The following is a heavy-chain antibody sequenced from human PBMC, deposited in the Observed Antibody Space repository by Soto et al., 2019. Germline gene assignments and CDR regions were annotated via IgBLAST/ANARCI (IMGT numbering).Heavy chain of an antibody. J-gene: IGHJ6*03. V-gene: IGHV3-73*01. Sequence: GGSLRLSCAGSGFIFSDSAVHWVRHASGKGLEWVGRIRSKANSYATTYAASVKGRFTISRDDSENTAYLEMNSLKTEDTAIYYCTRHEWQTGRLIVKYHYYMDVWGKGTTVTVSS. CDR3: TRHEWQTGRLIVKYHYYMDV. CDR2: IRSKANSYAT. CDR1: GFIFSDSA. D-gene: IGHD1-1*01.